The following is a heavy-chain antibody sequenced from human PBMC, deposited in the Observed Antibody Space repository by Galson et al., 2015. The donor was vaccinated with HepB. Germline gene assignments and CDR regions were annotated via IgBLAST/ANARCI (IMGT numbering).Heavy chain of an antibody. CDR2: ISSNGGST. V-gene: IGHV3-64D*06. Sequence: SLRLSCAASGFTFSSYAMHWVRQAPGKGLEYVSAISSNGGSTYYADSVKGRFTISRDNSKNTLYLQMSSLRAEDTAVYYCVKARHYDSSGYFDYWGQGTLVTVSS. CDR3: VKARHYDSSGYFDY. CDR1: GFTFSSYA. D-gene: IGHD3-22*01. J-gene: IGHJ4*02.